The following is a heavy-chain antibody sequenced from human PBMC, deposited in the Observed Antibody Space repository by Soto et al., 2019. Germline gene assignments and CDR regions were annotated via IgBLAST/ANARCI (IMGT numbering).Heavy chain of an antibody. Sequence: ESGGVLVQPGGSLRLSCVASGFTFDSHWMHWGRQAPGEGLVWVSRIKTDGYAAAYADSVKGRFTISRDNTKNTVDLQMNSLRAEDTAVYFCVRESGVAADCWGQGTLVTVSS. V-gene: IGHV3-74*01. D-gene: IGHD6-19*01. J-gene: IGHJ4*02. CDR3: VRESGVAADC. CDR2: IKTDGYAA. CDR1: GFTFDSHW.